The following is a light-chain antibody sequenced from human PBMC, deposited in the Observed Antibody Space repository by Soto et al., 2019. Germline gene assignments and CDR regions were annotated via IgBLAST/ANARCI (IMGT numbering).Light chain of an antibody. CDR1: QDIRGA. V-gene: IGKV1-13*02. Sequence: AIQLTQSPSSLSASVGDRVTITCRASQDIRGALAWYQQKPGKAPKFLIFDVSTLQSGVPSRFSGSGSGTDCTLTISSLQPEDFGTYYSQQFNTYPITFGKGTRLEIK. CDR3: QQFNTYPIT. J-gene: IGKJ5*01. CDR2: DVS.